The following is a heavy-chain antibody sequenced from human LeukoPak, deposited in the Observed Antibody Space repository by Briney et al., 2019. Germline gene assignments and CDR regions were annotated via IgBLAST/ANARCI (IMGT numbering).Heavy chain of an antibody. Sequence: GGSLRLSCAASGFTVSSNFMSWVRQAPGKGLEWVSVIYSSATTNYADFVKGRFTLSRDNSKNTLYLQMNNLRAEDTAVYYCARGQRAHVEWSSYMDVWGKGTTVTVSS. V-gene: IGHV3-66*03. CDR1: GFTVSSNF. D-gene: IGHD3-3*01. CDR2: IYSSATT. J-gene: IGHJ6*03. CDR3: ARGQRAHVEWSSYMDV.